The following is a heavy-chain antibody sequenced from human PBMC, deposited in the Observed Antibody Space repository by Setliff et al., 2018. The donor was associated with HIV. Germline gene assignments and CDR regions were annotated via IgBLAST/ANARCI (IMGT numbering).Heavy chain of an antibody. V-gene: IGHV4-61*02. CDR3: ARDLKVSWFGGFSVADF. J-gene: IGHJ6*04. D-gene: IGHD3-10*01. CDR2: IYTSGST. Sequence: SETLSLTCTVSGGSISSGGYYWSWIRQPAGKGLEWIGRIYTSGSTNYNPSLKSRVTMLIDTSKNQFSLNRSSVTSADTAVYYCARDLKVSWFGGFSVADFWGKGTTVTVSS. CDR1: GGSISSGGYY.